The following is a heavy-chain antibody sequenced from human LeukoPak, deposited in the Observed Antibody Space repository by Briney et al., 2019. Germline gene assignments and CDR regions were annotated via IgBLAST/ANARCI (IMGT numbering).Heavy chain of an antibody. D-gene: IGHD3-22*01. Sequence: GGSLRLSCAASGFTFSDYYMSWIRQAPGKGLEWVSYISSSGSTIYYADSVKGRFTISRDNAKNSLYLQMNSLRAEDTAVYYCARDYYYDSSGDAFDIWGQGQWSPSLQ. J-gene: IGHJ3*02. V-gene: IGHV3-11*01. CDR3: ARDYYYDSSGDAFDI. CDR1: GFTFSDYY. CDR2: ISSSGSTI.